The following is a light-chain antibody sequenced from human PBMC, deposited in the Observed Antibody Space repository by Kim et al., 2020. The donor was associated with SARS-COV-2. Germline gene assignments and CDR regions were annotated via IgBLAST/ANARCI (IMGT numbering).Light chain of an antibody. Sequence: PASISCRSSQYLRQSNGYEYWKWYLHKPGHSPQLLFYLGSNRASGVPDRFSASGSGTDFTLKITRVEAEDVGVYYCMQGLYTPITFGQGTRLEIK. CDR1: QYLRQSNGYEY. CDR3: MQGLYTPIT. J-gene: IGKJ5*01. CDR2: LGS. V-gene: IGKV2-28*01.